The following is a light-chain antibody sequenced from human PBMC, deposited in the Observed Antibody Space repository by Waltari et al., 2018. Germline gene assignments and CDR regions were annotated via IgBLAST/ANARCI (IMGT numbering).Light chain of an antibody. CDR3: AAWDDSLNGPV. J-gene: IGLJ7*01. CDR1: SSNIGSNT. Sequence: QSVLTQPPSASGTPGQRVTISCSGSSSNIGSNTVNWYQQLPGTAPKLFFHRNSQRPSGVPVLFSGATSGSSASLAISGLQSEDEADYYCAAWDDSLNGPVFGGGTQLTVL. CDR2: RNS. V-gene: IGLV1-44*01.